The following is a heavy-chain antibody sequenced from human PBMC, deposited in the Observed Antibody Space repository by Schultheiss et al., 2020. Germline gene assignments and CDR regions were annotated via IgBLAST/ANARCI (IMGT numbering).Heavy chain of an antibody. CDR3: ARDIRLWQLVLYGMDV. J-gene: IGHJ6*02. Sequence: SVTVSCKASGGTFSSYAISWVRQAPGQGLEWMGGIIPIFGTANYAQKFQGRVTITADKSTSTAYMELSSLRSEDTAVYYCARDIRLWQLVLYGMDVWGQGTTVTVSS. D-gene: IGHD6-6*01. CDR2: IIPIFGTA. CDR1: GGTFSSYA. V-gene: IGHV1-69*06.